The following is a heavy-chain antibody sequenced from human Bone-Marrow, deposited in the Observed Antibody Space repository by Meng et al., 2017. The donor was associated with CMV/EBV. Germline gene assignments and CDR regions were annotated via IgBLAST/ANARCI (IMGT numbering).Heavy chain of an antibody. Sequence: SVKVSCKASGGTFSSYTISWVRQAPGQGLEWMGRIIPILGIANYAQKFQGRVTITADKSTSTAYMELSSLRSEDTAVYYCARDPAYSRSSNSRYWGQGTLVTVSS. CDR3: ARDPAYSRSSNSRY. J-gene: IGHJ4*02. V-gene: IGHV1-69*04. CDR1: GGTFSSYT. D-gene: IGHD6-6*01. CDR2: IIPILGIA.